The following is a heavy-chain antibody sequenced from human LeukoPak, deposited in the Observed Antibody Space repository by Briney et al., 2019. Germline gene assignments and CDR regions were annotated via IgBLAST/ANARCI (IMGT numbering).Heavy chain of an antibody. CDR1: GFTYSSYA. D-gene: IGHD4/OR15-4a*01. CDR3: AKGRLCAPPDL. J-gene: IGHJ2*01. CDR2: ISGSAGNI. V-gene: IGHV3-23*01. Sequence: PGGSLRLSCAASGFTYSSYAMSWVRQTPGKGLEWVSAISGSAGNIYYADSLKGRFTISRDNAKNTLYLQMNSLRAEDTAVYYCAKGRLCAPPDLWGRGALVTVSS.